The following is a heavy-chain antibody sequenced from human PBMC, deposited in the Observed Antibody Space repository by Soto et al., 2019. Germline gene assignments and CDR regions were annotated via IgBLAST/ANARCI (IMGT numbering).Heavy chain of an antibody. Sequence: QVQLQESGPGLVKPSGTPSLTCAVSGGSISSNNWWSWVRQPPGQGLEWLGEIYHSGTINYNPSFPSRVTISLDNSNNQLSLKLTSVTAADTAVYYCARMFDYGGNADAFDIWRQGTMVTVSS. D-gene: IGHD4-17*01. V-gene: IGHV4-4*02. CDR2: IYHSGTI. CDR3: ARMFDYGGNADAFDI. CDR1: GGSISSNNW. J-gene: IGHJ3*02.